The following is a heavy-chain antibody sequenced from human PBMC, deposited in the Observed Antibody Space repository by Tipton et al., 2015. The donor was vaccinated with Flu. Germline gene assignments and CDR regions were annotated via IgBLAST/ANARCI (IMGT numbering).Heavy chain of an antibody. J-gene: IGHJ4*02. D-gene: IGHD1-1*01. Sequence: TLSLTCTVSGGSISSYYWAWIRQPAGKGLEWIGRIYTSENTNYNSSLKSRVTMSVDTSKNQFSLKLRSVTAADTAMYYCAREMEVRSPQSFDSWGQGTLVTVSS. CDR2: IYTSENT. V-gene: IGHV4-4*07. CDR3: AREMEVRSPQSFDS. CDR1: GGSISSYY.